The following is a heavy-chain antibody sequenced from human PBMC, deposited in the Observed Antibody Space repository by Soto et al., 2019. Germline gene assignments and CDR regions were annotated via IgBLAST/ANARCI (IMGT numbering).Heavy chain of an antibody. CDR3: AKINVWFGELLDDRPLPYYFDY. CDR2: ISYDGSNK. V-gene: IGHV3-30*18. Sequence: PGGSLRLSCAASGFTFSSYGMHWVRQAPGKGLEWVAVISYDGSNKYYADSVKGRFTISRDNSKNTLYLQMNSLRAEDTAVYYCAKINVWFGELLDDRPLPYYFDYWGQGTLVTVSS. D-gene: IGHD3-10*01. J-gene: IGHJ4*02. CDR1: GFTFSSYG.